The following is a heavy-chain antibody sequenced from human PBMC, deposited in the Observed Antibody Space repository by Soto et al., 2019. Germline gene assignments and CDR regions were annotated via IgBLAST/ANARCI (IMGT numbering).Heavy chain of an antibody. CDR2: IKQDGSEK. CDR1: GFTFSSYW. Sequence: GGSLRLSCAASGFTFSSYWMSWVRQAPGKGLEWVANIKQDGSEKYYVDSVKGRFTISRDNAKNSLYLQMNSLRAEDTAVYYCARGTTWIQLWSFDYWGQGTLVTVSS. J-gene: IGHJ4*02. V-gene: IGHV3-7*03. CDR3: ARGTTWIQLWSFDY. D-gene: IGHD5-18*01.